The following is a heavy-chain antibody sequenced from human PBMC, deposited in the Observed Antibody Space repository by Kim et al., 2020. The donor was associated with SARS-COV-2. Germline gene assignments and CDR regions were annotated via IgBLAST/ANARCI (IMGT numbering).Heavy chain of an antibody. CDR2: IDPSDSYT. V-gene: IGHV5-10-1*01. CDR1: GYSFTSYW. Sequence: GESLKISCKGSGYSFTSYWISWVRQMPGKGLEWMGRIDPSDSYTNYSPSFQGHVTISADKSISTAYLQWSSLKASDTAMYYCARHVGAYYDILTGEHYYYYGMDVWGQGTTVTVSS. CDR3: ARHVGAYYDILTGEHYYYYGMDV. D-gene: IGHD3-9*01. J-gene: IGHJ6*02.